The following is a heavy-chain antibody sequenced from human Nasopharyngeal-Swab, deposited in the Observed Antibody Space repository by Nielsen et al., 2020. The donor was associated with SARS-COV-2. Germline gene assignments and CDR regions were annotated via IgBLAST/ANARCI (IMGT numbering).Heavy chain of an antibody. Sequence: SLRLSCAAPGFTLDDYAMHWGRQAPGKGLEGVSGISWNSGSIGYADSVKGRFTISRDNAKNPLYLQMNSLRAEDTALYYCAKGMVEYHELERRPYYGMDVWGHGTTVTVSS. CDR2: ISWNSGSI. D-gene: IGHD1-1*01. CDR3: AKGMVEYHELERRPYYGMDV. J-gene: IGHJ6*02. V-gene: IGHV3-9*01. CDR1: GFTLDDYA.